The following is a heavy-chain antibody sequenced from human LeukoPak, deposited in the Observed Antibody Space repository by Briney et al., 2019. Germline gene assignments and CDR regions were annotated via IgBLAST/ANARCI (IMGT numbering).Heavy chain of an antibody. J-gene: IGHJ4*02. V-gene: IGHV1-69*13. D-gene: IGHD3-22*01. CDR1: GGTFSSYA. CDR2: IIPIFGTA. CDR3: AREGYYDSSGYYSI. Sequence: GASVKVSCKASGGTFSSYAISWVRQAPGQGLEWMGGIIPIFGTANYAQKFQGRVTITADESTSTAYMELSSLRSEDTAVYYCAREGYYDSSGYYSIWGQGTLVTVSS.